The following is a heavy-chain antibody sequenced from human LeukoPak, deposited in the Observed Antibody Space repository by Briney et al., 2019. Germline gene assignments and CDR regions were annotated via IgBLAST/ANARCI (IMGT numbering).Heavy chain of an antibody. V-gene: IGHV3-23*01. D-gene: IGHD3-10*01. J-gene: IGHJ3*02. CDR1: GFTFSSYA. Sequence: GGSLRLSCAASGFTFSSYAMSWVRQAPGKGLEWVSAISGSGGSTYYADSVKGRLTISRDNSKNTLYLQMNSLRAEDTAVYYCAKENLMVRGVISRDAFDIWGQGTMVTVSS. CDR2: ISGSGGST. CDR3: AKENLMVRGVISRDAFDI.